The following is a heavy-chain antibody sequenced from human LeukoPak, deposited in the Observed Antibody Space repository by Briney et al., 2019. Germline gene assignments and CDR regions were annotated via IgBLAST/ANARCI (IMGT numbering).Heavy chain of an antibody. V-gene: IGHV4-34*01. CDR1: SDSYSGYY. D-gene: IGHD3-3*01. J-gene: IGHJ6*04. Sequence: SETLSLTRAVYSDSYSGYYWRWLPRPPGKGVEWIGEINHSRSTNDNPSLKSRVTISVDTSKNQFSLKLSSVTAADTAVYYCASPYDFSYSVWGKGPTVTVSS. CDR3: ASPYDFSYSV. CDR2: INHSRST.